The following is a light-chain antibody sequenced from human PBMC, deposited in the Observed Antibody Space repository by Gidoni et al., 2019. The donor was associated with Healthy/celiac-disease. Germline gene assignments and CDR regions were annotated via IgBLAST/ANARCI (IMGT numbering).Light chain of an antibody. CDR3: ETWDSNTRV. CDR2: LEGSGSY. J-gene: IGLJ3*02. CDR1: SGHSSYI. Sequence: QPVLTQSSSAPASLGSPVKLSCTLSSGHSSYIIAWHQQQPGKAPRYLMKLEGSGSYNKGSGVPDRFSGSSSGADRYLTISNLQSEDEADYYCETWDSNTRVFGGGTKLTVL. V-gene: IGLV4-60*03.